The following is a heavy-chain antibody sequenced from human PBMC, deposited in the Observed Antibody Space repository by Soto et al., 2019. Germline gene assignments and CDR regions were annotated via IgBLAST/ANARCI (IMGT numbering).Heavy chain of an antibody. CDR2: VYYTGDT. Sequence: QVQLQQSGPRLVKPSETLSLTCTVSSGPDRSHNWGWIRQPPGRGLAWIGYVYYTGDTAYNPSLRGRVTISADTSTNDISLTLNSVTAADTAVYYCVRQVIDYLHGLVDVWGQGTTVSVSS. J-gene: IGHJ6*02. CDR1: SGPDRSHN. V-gene: IGHV4-59*08. CDR3: VRQVIDYLHGLVDV. D-gene: IGHD4-17*01.